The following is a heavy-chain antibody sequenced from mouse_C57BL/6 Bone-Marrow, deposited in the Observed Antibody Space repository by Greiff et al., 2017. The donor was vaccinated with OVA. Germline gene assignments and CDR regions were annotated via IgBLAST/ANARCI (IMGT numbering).Heavy chain of an antibody. CDR1: GYTFTGYW. CDR3: ARDGLGPYYFDY. V-gene: IGHV1-9*01. J-gene: IGHJ2*01. D-gene: IGHD4-1*01. CDR2: ILPGSGST. Sequence: VQLQQSGAELMKPGASVKLSCKATGYTFTGYWIEWVKQRPGHGLEWIGEILPGSGSTKYKEKFKGKATFTADTSSNTAYMQLSSLTTEDSAIYYFARDGLGPYYFDYWGQGTTLTVSS.